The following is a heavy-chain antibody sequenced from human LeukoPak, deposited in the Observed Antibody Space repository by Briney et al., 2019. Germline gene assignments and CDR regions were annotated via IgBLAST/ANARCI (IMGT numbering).Heavy chain of an antibody. J-gene: IGHJ4*02. D-gene: IGHD6-13*01. CDR3: AKEGGSWYPYFDY. CDR2: IRYDGSNK. CDR1: GFTFSSYG. Sequence: GGSLRLSCAASGFTFSSYGMNWVRQAPGKGLEWVAFIRYDGSNKYYADSVKGRFTISRDNSKNTLYLQKNSLRAEDTAVYYCAKEGGSWYPYFDYWGQGALVTVSS. V-gene: IGHV3-30*02.